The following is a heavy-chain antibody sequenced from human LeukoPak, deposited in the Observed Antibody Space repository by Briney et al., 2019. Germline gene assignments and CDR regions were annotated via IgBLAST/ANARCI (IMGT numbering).Heavy chain of an antibody. CDR1: VYTFTSYY. J-gene: IGHJ3*02. D-gene: IGHD6-6*01. CDR3: ARDQREGISARPGLNAFDI. CDR2: INPSGGST. Sequence: GASVKVSCKASVYTFTSYYMHWVRQAPGQGLEWMGIINPSGGSTSYAQKFQGRVTMTRDTSTSTVYMELSSLRSEDTAVYYCARDQREGISARPGLNAFDIRGQGTMVTVSS. V-gene: IGHV1-46*01.